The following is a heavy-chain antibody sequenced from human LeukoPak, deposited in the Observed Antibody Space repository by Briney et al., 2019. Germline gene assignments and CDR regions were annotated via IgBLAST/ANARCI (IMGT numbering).Heavy chain of an antibody. V-gene: IGHV1-24*01. Sequence: ASVKVSCKVSGYTLTELSIHWVRQAPGKGLEWMGGIDPDDGETIYSPKFQGRVTMTEDTSTDTAHLVLSGLRSEDTAVYFCAAVSGSYTLLDCWGQGTPATVSS. CDR2: IDPDDGET. CDR3: AAVSGSYTLLDC. CDR1: GYTLTELS. J-gene: IGHJ4*02. D-gene: IGHD1-26*01.